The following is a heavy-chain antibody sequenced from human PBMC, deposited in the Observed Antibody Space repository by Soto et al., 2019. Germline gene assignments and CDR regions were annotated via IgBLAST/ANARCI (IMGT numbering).Heavy chain of an antibody. V-gene: IGHV1-18*01. J-gene: IGHJ5*02. D-gene: IGHD6-6*01. Sequence: QVPLVQSGGEVKKPGASVRVSCKASGYTFNSYGISWVRQAPGQGLEWMGWLNTYNGNTNYAQKFQGRVSMTTDTSTSTAYLELRSLGSDATAVYYCAIDVLSSTSGDRRFDPWGQGTLVTVSS. CDR2: LNTYNGNT. CDR1: GYTFNSYG. CDR3: AIDVLSSTSGDRRFDP.